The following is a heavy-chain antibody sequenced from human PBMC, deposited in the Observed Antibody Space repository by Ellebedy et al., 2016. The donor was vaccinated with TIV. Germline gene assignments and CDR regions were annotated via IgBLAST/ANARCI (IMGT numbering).Heavy chain of an antibody. V-gene: IGHV4-34*01. CDR1: GGSFSGYY. CDR3: ARHRILDV. CDR2: INHSGST. J-gene: IGHJ6*02. Sequence: GSLRLSXVVYGGSFSGYYWSWIRQPPGKGLEWIGEINHSGSTNYNPSLKSRVTISVDTSKNQFSLKLSSVTAADTAVYYCARHRILDVWGQGTTVTVSS.